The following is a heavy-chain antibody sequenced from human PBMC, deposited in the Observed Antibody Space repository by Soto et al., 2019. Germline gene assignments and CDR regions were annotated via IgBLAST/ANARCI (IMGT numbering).Heavy chain of an antibody. V-gene: IGHV5-51*01. CDR3: ARPHYGGNSPYYYGMDV. D-gene: IGHD4-17*01. Sequence: EFLKISLKGFGYRFTRYWIGLVRQVPGKGLEWMGIIYPCDSDTRYSPSFQGQVTISADKSISTAYLQWSSLKASDTGMYDCARPHYGGNSPYYYGMDVWGQGTTVTVSS. J-gene: IGHJ6*02. CDR1: GYRFTRYW. CDR2: IYPCDSDT.